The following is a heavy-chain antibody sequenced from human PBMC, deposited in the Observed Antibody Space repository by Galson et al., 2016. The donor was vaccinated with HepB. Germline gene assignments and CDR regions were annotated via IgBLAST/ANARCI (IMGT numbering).Heavy chain of an antibody. Sequence: SLRLSCAASGFSVRNNYMSWVRQAPGKGLEWVSVIYSGGSTYYADSVKGRFTIARDISKNTLYLRMNSLRAEDTAVYYCARDGGEGQKGFDMWGQGTIVTVSS. J-gene: IGHJ3*02. D-gene: IGHD3-10*01. V-gene: IGHV3-53*01. CDR3: ARDGGEGQKGFDM. CDR2: IYSGGST. CDR1: GFSVRNNY.